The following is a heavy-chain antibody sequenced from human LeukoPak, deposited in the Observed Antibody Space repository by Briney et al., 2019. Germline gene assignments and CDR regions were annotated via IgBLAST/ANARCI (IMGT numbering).Heavy chain of an antibody. CDR1: GLTFSSYA. CDR2: ISGSGGST. Sequence: GGSLRLSCAASGLTFSSYAMSWVRQAPGKGLEWVSAISGSGGSTYYADSVKGRFTISRDNSKNKLYLEMNRLRDKDTAVYYCAKDQYGYCSGPVDYWGQGTLVTVSS. V-gene: IGHV3-23*01. CDR3: AKDQYGYCSGPVDY. D-gene: IGHD3-3*01. J-gene: IGHJ4*02.